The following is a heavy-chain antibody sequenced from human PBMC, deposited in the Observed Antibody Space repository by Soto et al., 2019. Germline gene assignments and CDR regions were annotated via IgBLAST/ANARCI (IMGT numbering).Heavy chain of an antibody. V-gene: IGHV3-48*02. J-gene: IGHJ6*02. CDR2: ISSSSSTI. CDR1: GFTFSSYS. D-gene: IGHD3-3*01. CDR3: ARDLYDFWSGYYGRPGMDV. Sequence: EVQLVESGGGLVQPGGSLRLSCAASGFTFSSYSMNWVRQAPGKGLEWVSYISSSSSTIYYADSVKGRFTISRDNAKNSLYLQMNSLRDDDTAVYYCARDLYDFWSGYYGRPGMDVWGQGTTVTVSS.